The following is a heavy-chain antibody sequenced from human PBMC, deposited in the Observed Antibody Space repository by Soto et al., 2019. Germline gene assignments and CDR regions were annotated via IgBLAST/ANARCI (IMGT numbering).Heavy chain of an antibody. D-gene: IGHD1-7*01. CDR1: GYTFTSQY. CDR3: ASPDITGTTFEYYYGMDV. J-gene: IGHJ6*02. CDR2: INPSGGST. V-gene: IGHV1-46*01. Sequence: ASVKVSCKASGYTFTSQYMHWVRQAPGQGLEWMGIINPSGGSTSYAQKFQGRVTVTSDSSTGTVYMELSSLRSEDTAVYYCASPDITGTTFEYYYGMDVWGQGTTVTVSS.